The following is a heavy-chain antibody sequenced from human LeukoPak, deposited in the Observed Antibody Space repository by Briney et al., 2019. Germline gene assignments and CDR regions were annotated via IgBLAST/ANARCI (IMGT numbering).Heavy chain of an antibody. CDR2: IYYSGST. CDR1: GGSIGSGDYS. Sequence: PSETLSLTCTVSGGSIGSGDYSWSWIRQPPGKGLEWFGYIYYSGSTFYNPSLQSRVTISVDTSKNQFSLKVSSVTAADTAVYFCARTKKLAYVDYENYFDYWGQGTLVTVSS. V-gene: IGHV4-30-4*07. J-gene: IGHJ4*02. D-gene: IGHD4-17*01. CDR3: ARTKKLAYVDYENYFDY.